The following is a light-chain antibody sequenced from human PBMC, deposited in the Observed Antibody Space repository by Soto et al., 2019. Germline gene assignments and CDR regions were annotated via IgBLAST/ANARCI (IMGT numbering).Light chain of an antibody. Sequence: EIVLTQSPATLSLSPGERATLSCSASQSVAYTYLAWFQQKPGRAPRLLIYGASNRATGIPDRFSGSGSGTDFTLTISRLVPEDFAVYYCQQYGTSPFTFGPGTKVDIK. J-gene: IGKJ3*01. V-gene: IGKV3-20*01. CDR3: QQYGTSPFT. CDR1: QSVAYTY. CDR2: GAS.